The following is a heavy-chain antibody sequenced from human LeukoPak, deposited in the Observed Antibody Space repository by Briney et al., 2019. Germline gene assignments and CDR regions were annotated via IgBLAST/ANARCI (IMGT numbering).Heavy chain of an antibody. V-gene: IGHV3-30*18. J-gene: IGHJ6*02. CDR2: ISYDGSNK. CDR3: AKAADFGWLSPCMDV. Sequence: GGSLRLSCAASGFTVSSNYMSWVRQAPGKGLEWVAVISYDGSNKYYADSVKGRFTISRDNSKNTLYLQMNSLRAEDTAVYYCAKAADFGWLSPCMDVWGQGTTVTVSS. D-gene: IGHD3-9*01. CDR1: GFTVSSNY.